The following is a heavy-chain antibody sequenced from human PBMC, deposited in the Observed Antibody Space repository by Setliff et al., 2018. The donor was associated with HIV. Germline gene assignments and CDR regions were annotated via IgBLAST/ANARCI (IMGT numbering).Heavy chain of an antibody. CDR2: IIPIFGTA. Sequence: SVKVSCKASGGTFSSYVISWVRQAPGQGLEWMGGIIPIFGTADYAQKFRGRVAITADESTSTAYMELSSLRSEDTAVYYCARPTGGSLGDYFDYWGQGTLVTVSS. V-gene: IGHV1-69*13. CDR1: GGTFSSYV. CDR3: ARPTGGSLGDYFDY. J-gene: IGHJ4*02. D-gene: IGHD3-16*01.